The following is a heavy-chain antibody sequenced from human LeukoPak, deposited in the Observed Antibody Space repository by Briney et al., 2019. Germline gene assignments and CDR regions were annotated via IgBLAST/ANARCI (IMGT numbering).Heavy chain of an antibody. D-gene: IGHD6-19*01. Sequence: SQTLSLTCDISGDSVSSNNGAWNCIRQSPSRGLEWLGRTYYRSKWYIDYARSLNGRITISPDTSKNQFSLHLNSVTPEDTAIYYCARDLGNTGWYTFDYWGQGILVTVSS. J-gene: IGHJ4*02. CDR2: TYYRSKWYI. CDR1: GDSVSSNNGA. V-gene: IGHV6-1*01. CDR3: ARDLGNTGWYTFDY.